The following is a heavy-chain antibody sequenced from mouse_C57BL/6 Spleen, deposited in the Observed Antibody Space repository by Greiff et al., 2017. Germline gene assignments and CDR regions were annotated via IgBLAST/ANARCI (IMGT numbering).Heavy chain of an antibody. V-gene: IGHV5-16*01. J-gene: IGHJ2*01. CDR1: GFTFSDYY. Sequence: VTLVESEGGLVQPGSSMKLSCTASGFTFSDYYMAWVRQVPEKGLEWVANINYDGSSTYYLDSLKSRFIISRDNAKNILYLQMSSLKSEDTATYYCARDSADYFDYWGQGTTLTVSS. CDR2: INYDGSST. CDR3: ARDSADYFDY.